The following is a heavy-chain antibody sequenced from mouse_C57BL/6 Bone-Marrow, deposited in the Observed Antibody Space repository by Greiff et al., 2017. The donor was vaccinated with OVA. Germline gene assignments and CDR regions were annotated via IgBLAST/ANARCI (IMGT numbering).Heavy chain of an antibody. J-gene: IGHJ3*01. Sequence: VKLQQPGAELVKPGASVKLSCKASGYTFTSYWMHWVKQRPGQGLEWIGMIHPNSGSTNYNEKFKGKATLTVDKSSSTAYMQLSSLTSQDSAVYSCATMWDSNSAWFAYWGQGTLVTVSA. CDR3: ATMWDSNSAWFAY. D-gene: IGHD2-5*01. CDR2: IHPNSGST. CDR1: GYTFTSYW. V-gene: IGHV1-64*01.